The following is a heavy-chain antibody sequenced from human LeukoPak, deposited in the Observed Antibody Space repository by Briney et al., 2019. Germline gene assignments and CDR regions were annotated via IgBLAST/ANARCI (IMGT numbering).Heavy chain of an antibody. V-gene: IGHV4-39*07. CDR1: GGSISSSYYY. J-gene: IGHJ4*02. Sequence: PSETLSLTCTVSGGSISSSYYYWGWIRQPPGKGLEWIGSIYSSGSTYHNPSLKSRVTISVDTSKNQFSLKLSSVTAADTAVYYCARSVDDSSGYYPDYWGQGTLVTVSS. CDR3: ARSVDDSSGYYPDY. D-gene: IGHD3-22*01. CDR2: IYSSGST.